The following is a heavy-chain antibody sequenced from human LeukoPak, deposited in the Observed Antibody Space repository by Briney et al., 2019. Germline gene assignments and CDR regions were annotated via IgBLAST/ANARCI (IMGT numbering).Heavy chain of an antibody. J-gene: IGHJ4*02. CDR3: AREGKYYFDY. CDR2: ISSSGSTI. Sequence: PGGSLRLSCAASGFSFSSYEMIWVRHAPGKGLEWVSYISSSGSTIYYADSVRGRFTTSRDNAKNSLYLQMNTLRAEDTAVYFCAREGKYYFDYWGQGSLVTVSS. CDR1: GFSFSSYE. D-gene: IGHD3-10*01. V-gene: IGHV3-48*03.